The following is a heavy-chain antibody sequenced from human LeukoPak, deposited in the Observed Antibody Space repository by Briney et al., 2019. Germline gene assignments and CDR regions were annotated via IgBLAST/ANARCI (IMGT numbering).Heavy chain of an antibody. J-gene: IGHJ4*02. CDR1: GFTFSAFP. CDR2: IGGSGADT. V-gene: IGHV3-64*01. Sequence: GGSLRLSCAASGFTFSAFPMHWVRQAPGKGLESVSAIGGSGADTYYANSVKGRFTISRDNSKNTLDLQMGSLRVEDMAVYYCARETEGDYDYWGQGTLVTVSS. CDR3: ARETEGDYDY. D-gene: IGHD2-21*01.